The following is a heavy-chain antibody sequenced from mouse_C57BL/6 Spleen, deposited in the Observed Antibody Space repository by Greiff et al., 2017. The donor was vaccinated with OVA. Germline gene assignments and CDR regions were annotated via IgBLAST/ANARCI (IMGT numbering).Heavy chain of an antibody. Sequence: QVQLQQSGPELVKPGASVKISCKASGYAFSSSWMNWVKQRPGKGLEWIGRIYPGDGDTNYNGKFKGKATLTADKSSSTAYMQLSSLTSEDASVYVCARREGGSNGYCDYWGKGTTLTVSS. J-gene: IGHJ2*01. CDR3: ARREGGSNGYCDY. D-gene: IGHD1-1*02. CDR2: IYPGDGDT. V-gene: IGHV1-82*01. CDR1: GYAFSSSW.